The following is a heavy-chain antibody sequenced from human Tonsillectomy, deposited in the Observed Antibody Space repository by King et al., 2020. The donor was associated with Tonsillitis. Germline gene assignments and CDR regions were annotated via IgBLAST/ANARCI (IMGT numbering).Heavy chain of an antibody. Sequence: LQLQESGPGLVKPSETLSLTCTVSGGSISSYYWSWIRQPPGKGLEWIGYIYYSGSTNYNPSLKSRVTISVDTSKNQFSLKLSSVTAAVTAVYYCASSRDGYPPQLDPWGQGTLVTVSS. CDR3: ASSRDGYPPQLDP. CDR2: IYYSGST. J-gene: IGHJ5*02. CDR1: GGSISSYY. D-gene: IGHD5-24*01. V-gene: IGHV4-59*01.